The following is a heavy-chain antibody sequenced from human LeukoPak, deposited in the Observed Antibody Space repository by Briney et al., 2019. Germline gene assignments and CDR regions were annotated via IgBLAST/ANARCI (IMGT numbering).Heavy chain of an antibody. V-gene: IGHV4-30-2*01. CDR1: GGSISSGGYY. CDR2: IYHSGST. J-gene: IGHJ3*02. CDR3: ARAIGRQLPRDAAFDI. D-gene: IGHD2-2*01. Sequence: SETLSLTCTVSGGSISSGGYYWRWIRQPPGKGLEWIGYIYHSGSTYYNPSLKSRVTISVDRSKNQFSLKLSSVTAADTAVYYCARAIGRQLPRDAAFDIWGQGTMVTVSS.